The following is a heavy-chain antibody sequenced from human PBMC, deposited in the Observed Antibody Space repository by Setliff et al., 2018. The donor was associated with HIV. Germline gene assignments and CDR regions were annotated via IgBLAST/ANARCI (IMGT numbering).Heavy chain of an antibody. CDR3: AISTRPY. CDR2: IKQDGSEK. J-gene: IGHJ4*02. D-gene: IGHD6-6*01. Sequence: PGGSLRLSCAASGFTFSSYWINWVRQAPGKGLEWVANIKQDGSEKYYMDSVKGRFTISRDNAKNSLYLQMNSLRAEDTAVYYCAISTRPYWGQGTLVTVSS. V-gene: IGHV3-7*03. CDR1: GFTFSSYW.